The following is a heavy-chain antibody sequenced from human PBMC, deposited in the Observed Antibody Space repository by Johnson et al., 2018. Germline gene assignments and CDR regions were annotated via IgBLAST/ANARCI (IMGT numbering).Heavy chain of an antibody. CDR2: MNPNSGNT. V-gene: IGHV1-8*01. CDR1: GYTFTSYD. Sequence: QVQLVQSGAEVKKPGASVKVSCKASGYTFTSYDINWVRQATGQGLEWMGWMNPNSGNTGYAQKFQGRVTMTRNTSISSAYMALSRLRSEDTAVYYCAKEVPRVYYYYGMYVWGQGTTVTVSS. J-gene: IGHJ6*02. CDR3: AKEVPRVYYYYGMYV.